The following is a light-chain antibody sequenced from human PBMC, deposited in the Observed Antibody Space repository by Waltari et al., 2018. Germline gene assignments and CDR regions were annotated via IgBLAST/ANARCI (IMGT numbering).Light chain of an antibody. V-gene: IGKV3-20*01. CDR3: QQYGTSPYT. Sequence: EIVLTQSPGTLSLSPGERVTLSCRASQSVRSTYLAWYQQKPGQAPRLLIYGASTRATGIPDRFSGSGSGTDFTLTISRLEPEDFAVYYCQQYGTSPYTFGRGPSWRS. CDR2: GAS. J-gene: IGKJ2*01. CDR1: QSVRSTY.